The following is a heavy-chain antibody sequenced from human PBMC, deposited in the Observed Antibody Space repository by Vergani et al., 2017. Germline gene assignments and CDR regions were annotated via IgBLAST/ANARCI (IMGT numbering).Heavy chain of an antibody. D-gene: IGHD2-2*01. CDR1: GYTFTGYY. V-gene: IGHV1-2*04. CDR3: ARGAVSYCSSTSCYGPYYYYYMDV. J-gene: IGHJ6*03. Sequence: QVQLVQSGAEVKKPGASVKVSCKASGYTFTGYYMHWVRQAPGQGLEWMGWINPNSGGTNYAQKFQGWVTMTRDTSISTAYMELSRLRSDDTAVYYCARGAVSYCSSTSCYGPYYYYYMDVWGKGTTVTVSS. CDR2: INPNSGGT.